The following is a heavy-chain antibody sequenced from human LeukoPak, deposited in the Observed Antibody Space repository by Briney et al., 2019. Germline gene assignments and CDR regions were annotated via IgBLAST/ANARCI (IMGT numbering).Heavy chain of an antibody. J-gene: IGHJ4*02. CDR2: IYPGDSNT. CDR1: GYNYISHW. CDR3: ARHVGFCSSTSCYPFYDY. D-gene: IGHD2-2*01. Sequence: GESLKISCKGSGYNYISHWIGWVRQMPGKGLEGMGIIYPGDSNTRYSPSFQGQVTISADKSINTAYLQWNSLKASDTAVYFCARHVGFCSSTSCYPFYDYWGQGTLVTVSS. V-gene: IGHV5-51*01.